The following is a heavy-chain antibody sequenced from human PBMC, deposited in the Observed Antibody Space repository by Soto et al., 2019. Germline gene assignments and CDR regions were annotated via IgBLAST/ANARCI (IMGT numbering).Heavy chain of an antibody. D-gene: IGHD3-10*01. V-gene: IGHV3-15*07. J-gene: IGHJ5*02. CDR1: GFTFSNVW. CDR3: TTVSPYMVWVGPGP. CDR2: IKSKTDGGTT. Sequence: GGSLRLSCAASGFTFSNVWMNWVRQAPGKGLEWVGRIKSKTDGGTTDYAAPVKGRFTISRDDSKNTLYLQMNSLKTEDTAVYYCTTVSPYMVWVGPGPWGQGTLVTVSS.